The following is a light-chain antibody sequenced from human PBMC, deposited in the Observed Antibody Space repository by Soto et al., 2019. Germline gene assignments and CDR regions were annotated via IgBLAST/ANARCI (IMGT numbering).Light chain of an antibody. CDR3: QQFNDWPLT. V-gene: IGKV3-15*01. J-gene: IGKJ2*01. Sequence: EIVMTQSPATLSVSPGKRVILSCRASQSVSSDLAWYQQKPGQAPRLLIYGASTRATGIPARFSGSGSGTEFTLTISSLQSEDFAVYYCQQFNDWPLTFGQGTKLEIK. CDR1: QSVSSD. CDR2: GAS.